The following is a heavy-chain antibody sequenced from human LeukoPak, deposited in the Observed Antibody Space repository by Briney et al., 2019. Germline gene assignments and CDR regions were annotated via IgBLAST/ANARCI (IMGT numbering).Heavy chain of an antibody. Sequence: PGGSLRLSCAASGFTFSNYGMHWVRQAPGKGLEWVALISYDGSNNYYADSVKGRFAISRDNSKNTLYLQLNTLRLDDTAVYYCATLQQYWGQGTLVTVSS. J-gene: IGHJ4*02. CDR2: ISYDGSNN. CDR1: GFTFSNYG. CDR3: ATLQQY. V-gene: IGHV3-30*03.